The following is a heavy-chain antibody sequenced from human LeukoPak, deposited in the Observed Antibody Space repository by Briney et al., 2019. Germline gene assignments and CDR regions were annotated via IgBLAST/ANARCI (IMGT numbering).Heavy chain of an antibody. CDR2: ISAYNGNT. V-gene: IGHV1-18*01. D-gene: IGHD3-22*01. CDR1: GYTFTSYG. J-gene: IGHJ4*02. Sequence: GASVKVSCKASGYTFTSYGISWVRQAPGQGLEWMGWISAYNGNTNYAQKLQGRVTMTTDTSTSTAYMELRSLRSDDTALYHCARHYDSSGYYANFDYWGQGTLVTVSS. CDR3: ARHYDSSGYYANFDY.